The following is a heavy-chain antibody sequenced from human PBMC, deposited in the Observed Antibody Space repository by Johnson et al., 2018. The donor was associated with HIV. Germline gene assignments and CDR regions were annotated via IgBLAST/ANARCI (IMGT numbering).Heavy chain of an antibody. CDR3: ARDWIQVWAYVGVLDM. CDR1: GFTFDDYG. CDR2: INWSGGST. V-gene: IGHV3-20*01. D-gene: IGHD5-18*01. Sequence: VQLVESGGGVVRPGGSLRLSCAASGFTFDDYGMSWVRQGPGKGLEWVSGINWSGGSTGYAGSVQGRFTISRDNAKNSLYLQMDSLRVEDTAVYDCARDWIQVWAYVGVLDMWGQGTMVTVSS. J-gene: IGHJ3*02.